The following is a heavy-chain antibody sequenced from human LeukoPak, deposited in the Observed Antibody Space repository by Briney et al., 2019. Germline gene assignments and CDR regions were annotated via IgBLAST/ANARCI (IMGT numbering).Heavy chain of an antibody. V-gene: IGHV1-69*05. CDR3: ARERPPGDSSNWFLEGYFDI. D-gene: IGHD6-13*01. Sequence: GSSVKVSCKASGGTFSSYAITWVRQAPGQWLEWMGRIVPIFGTANYAQKFQGRVTITTDESTSTAYMELSTLRSDDTAVYYCARERPPGDSSNWFLEGYFDIWGQGTLVTVSS. J-gene: IGHJ4*02. CDR2: IVPIFGTA. CDR1: GGTFSSYA.